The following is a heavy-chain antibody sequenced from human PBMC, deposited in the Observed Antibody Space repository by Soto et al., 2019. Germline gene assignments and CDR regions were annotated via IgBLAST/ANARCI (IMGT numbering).Heavy chain of an antibody. CDR2: MQPSTGRT. V-gene: IGHV1-8*01. CDR3: ARGVSAGVDY. D-gene: IGHD1-26*01. J-gene: IGHJ4*02. Sequence: ASVKVSCKASGYSFTSLDINWVRQTAGQGLEWMGWMQPSTGRTGYAQKFQGRVTMTRDTSINTAYMELTTLTSDDTAFYYCARGVSAGVDYWGQGALVTVSS. CDR1: GYSFTSLD.